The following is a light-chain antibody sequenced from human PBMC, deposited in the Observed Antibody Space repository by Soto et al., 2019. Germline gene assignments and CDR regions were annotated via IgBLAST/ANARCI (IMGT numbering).Light chain of an antibody. CDR1: SSNIGAGYA. CDR2: TDN. Sequence: QSVLTQPPSVSGAPGQRVTISCTGSSSNIGAGYAVHWYQQLPGRAPKLLIYTDNNRPPGVPDRFSGSKSGTTASLAITGLQAEDEADYYCQSYDSRLSAYVFGTGTKLTVL. V-gene: IGLV1-40*01. CDR3: QSYDSRLSAYV. J-gene: IGLJ1*01.